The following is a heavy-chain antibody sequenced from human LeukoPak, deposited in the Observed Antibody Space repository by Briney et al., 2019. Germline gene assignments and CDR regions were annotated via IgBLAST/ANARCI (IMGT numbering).Heavy chain of an antibody. CDR2: IRYDGSNK. Sequence: GGSLRLSCAASGFTFSSYGMHWVRQAPGKGLEWVAFIRYDGSNKYYADSVKGRFTVSRDKSKNTLYLHMNSLRAEDTAVYYCARDWNNYYDSSGYYSDYWGQGTLVTVSS. J-gene: IGHJ4*02. D-gene: IGHD3-22*01. CDR1: GFTFSSYG. CDR3: ARDWNNYYDSSGYYSDY. V-gene: IGHV3-30*02.